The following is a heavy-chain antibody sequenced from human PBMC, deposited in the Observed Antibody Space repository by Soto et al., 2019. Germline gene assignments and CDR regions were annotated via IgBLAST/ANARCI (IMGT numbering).Heavy chain of an antibody. CDR3: ATKVLGVVDHFDY. J-gene: IGHJ4*02. Sequence: ASVKVSCKVSGYTPTELSMHWVRQAPGKELEWMGGFDPEDGETIYAQKFQGRVTMTEDTSTDTAYMELSSLRSEDTAVYYCATKVLGVVDHFDYWGQGTLVTVSS. CDR2: FDPEDGET. D-gene: IGHD3-10*01. V-gene: IGHV1-24*01. CDR1: GYTPTELS.